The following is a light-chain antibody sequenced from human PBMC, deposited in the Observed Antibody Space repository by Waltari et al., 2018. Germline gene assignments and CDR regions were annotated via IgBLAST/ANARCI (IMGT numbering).Light chain of an antibody. CDR3: QQLNSYQWT. V-gene: IGKV1-9*01. Sequence: IQLTQSPSSLSASVGDSVTLTCRASQGISNYSAWYQQKPGKAPKLLTYAASTLQSCVPSRFSGSGPGTDFSLTISSLQPEDFATYYCQQLNSYQWTFGQGTKVEIK. J-gene: IGKJ1*01. CDR1: QGISNY. CDR2: AAS.